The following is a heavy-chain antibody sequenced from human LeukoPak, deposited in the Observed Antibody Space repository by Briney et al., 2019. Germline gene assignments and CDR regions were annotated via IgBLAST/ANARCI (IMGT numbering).Heavy chain of an antibody. J-gene: IGHJ3*02. V-gene: IGHV3-74*01. D-gene: IGHD2-21*01. CDR2: INPDDGST. CDR1: GFTFRKYW. CDR3: LTIVETDLDAFDI. Sequence: QSGGSLRLSCAASGFTFRKYWLHWVRQAPGKGLVWVSRINPDDGSTSYADSVKGRFTISRDNAKSTLYPQMNSLRAEDTAVYYCLTIVETDLDAFDIWGQGTKVTVSS.